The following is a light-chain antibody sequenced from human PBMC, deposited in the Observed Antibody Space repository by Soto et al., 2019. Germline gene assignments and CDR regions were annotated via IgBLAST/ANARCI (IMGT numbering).Light chain of an antibody. CDR1: SSDVGGYNF. Sequence: QSALTQPASVSGSPGQSITISCTGTSSDVGGYNFVSWYQQHPGKAPKIIIYDVTNRPSGVSNRFSGSKSGNTASLTIAGLQAEDEGDYYCSSSTSSRTVLFGGGTKVTVL. CDR3: SSSTSSRTVL. CDR2: DVT. V-gene: IGLV2-14*03. J-gene: IGLJ2*01.